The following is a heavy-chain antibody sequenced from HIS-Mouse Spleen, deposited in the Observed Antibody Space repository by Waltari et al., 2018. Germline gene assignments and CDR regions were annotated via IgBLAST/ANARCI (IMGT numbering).Heavy chain of an antibody. CDR2: IGTAGDK. D-gene: IGHD4-4*01. CDR1: GFTFSSYD. J-gene: IGHJ4*02. V-gene: IGHV3-13*01. CDR3: ARGYSNYVPYFDY. Sequence: EVQLVESGGGLVQPGGSLRLSCAASGFTFSSYDMHWVRQATGKGVGWVSTIGTAGDKYYPGSVKGRFTIYRENAKNSLYLQMNSLRAADTDVYYCARGYSNYVPYFDYWGQGTLVTVSS.